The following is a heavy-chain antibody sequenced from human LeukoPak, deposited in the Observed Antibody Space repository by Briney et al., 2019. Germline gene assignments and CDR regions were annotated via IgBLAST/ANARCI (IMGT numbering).Heavy chain of an antibody. V-gene: IGHV3-23*01. D-gene: IGHD3-16*01. CDR3: AKPEVNTFRLLFDY. CDR2: ISGSGSST. Sequence: GGSLRLSCAASGFTFSSYAMSWVRQAPGKGLEWVSAISGSGSSTYYADSVKGRFTISRDNSKNTLYLQMNSLRAEDTAVYYCAKPEVNTFRLLFDYWGQGTLVTVSS. J-gene: IGHJ4*02. CDR1: GFTFSSYA.